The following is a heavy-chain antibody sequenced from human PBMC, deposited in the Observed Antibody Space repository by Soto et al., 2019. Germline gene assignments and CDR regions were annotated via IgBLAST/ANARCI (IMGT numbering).Heavy chain of an antibody. D-gene: IGHD3-10*01. V-gene: IGHV4-34*01. Sequence: QVQLQQWGAGLLKPSETLSLICAVYGGSFSGYYWSWIRQPPGKGLEWIGEINHSGSTNYNPSLKSRVTISVDTYKNQFSLKLSSVTAADTAVYYCARGSRYYYGSAFDLWGRGTLVTVSS. CDR3: ARGSRYYYGSAFDL. J-gene: IGHJ2*01. CDR2: INHSGST. CDR1: GGSFSGYY.